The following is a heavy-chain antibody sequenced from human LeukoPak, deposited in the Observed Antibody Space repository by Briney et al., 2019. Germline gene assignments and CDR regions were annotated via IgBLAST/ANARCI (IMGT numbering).Heavy chain of an antibody. D-gene: IGHD6-19*01. CDR3: AKYTSGWYYSDY. J-gene: IGHJ4*02. CDR1: GFTFTNYA. CDR2: ISGSGVNT. V-gene: IGHV3-23*01. Sequence: PGGSLRLSCTTSGFTFTNYAMTWVRQAPGKGLEWVSSISGSGVNTYYADSVKGRFTISRDNSKTTLYLQMNSLRAEDTALYYCAKYTSGWYYSDYWGQGTLVTVSS.